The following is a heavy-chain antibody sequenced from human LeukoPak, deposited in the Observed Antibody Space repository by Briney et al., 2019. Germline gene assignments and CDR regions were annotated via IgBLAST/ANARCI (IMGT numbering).Heavy chain of an antibody. D-gene: IGHD3-9*01. CDR1: GGSFSGYY. CDR3: ARGVRGRYFDWFSRGYYYMDV. V-gene: IGHV4-59*10. Sequence: SETLSLTCAVYGGSFSGYYWSRIRQPAGKGLEWIGRIYTSGSTNYNPSLKGRVTMSVDTSKNQFSLKLSSVTAADTAVYYCARGVRGRYFDWFSRGYYYMDVWGKGTTVTISS. J-gene: IGHJ6*03. CDR2: IYTSGST.